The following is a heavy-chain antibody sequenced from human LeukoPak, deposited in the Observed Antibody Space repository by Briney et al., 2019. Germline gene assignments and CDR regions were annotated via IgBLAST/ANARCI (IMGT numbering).Heavy chain of an antibody. CDR3: ARLRVGDGFDY. J-gene: IGHJ4*02. Sequence: ASVKVSCKASGYTFTSYGISWVRQAPGQGLEWMGWINPNSGGTNYAQKFQGRVTMTRDTSISTAYMELSRLRSDDTAVYYCARLRVGDGFDYWGQGTLVTVSS. CDR2: INPNSGGT. V-gene: IGHV1-2*02. D-gene: IGHD5-24*01. CDR1: GYTFTSYG.